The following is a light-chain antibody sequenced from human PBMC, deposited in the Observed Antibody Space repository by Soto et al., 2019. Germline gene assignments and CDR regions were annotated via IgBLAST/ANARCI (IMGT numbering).Light chain of an antibody. V-gene: IGKV1D-16*01. CDR3: QQYQSYPLT. Sequence: DIQMTQSPSSLSASVGDRVTINCRASQGISYWLAWYQQKPEKAPESLIYESSNLHSGVPSRFSGSGSGTEFALTISTLQPEDVGTYYCQQYQSYPLTFGAGTKVEI. CDR2: ESS. J-gene: IGKJ4*01. CDR1: QGISYW.